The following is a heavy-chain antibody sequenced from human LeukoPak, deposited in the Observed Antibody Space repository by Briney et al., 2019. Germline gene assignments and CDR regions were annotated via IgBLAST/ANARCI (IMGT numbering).Heavy chain of an antibody. Sequence: SQTLSLTCTVSGGSISSGSYYWSWIRQPAGKGLEWIGRIYTSGSTNYNPSLKSRVTISVDTSKNQFSLKLSSVTTADTAVYYCAREAVDCSSTSCYAAVNYYYYYMDVWGKGTTVTISS. V-gene: IGHV4-61*02. J-gene: IGHJ6*03. D-gene: IGHD2-2*01. CDR1: GGSISSGSYY. CDR3: AREAVDCSSTSCYAAVNYYYYYMDV. CDR2: IYTSGST.